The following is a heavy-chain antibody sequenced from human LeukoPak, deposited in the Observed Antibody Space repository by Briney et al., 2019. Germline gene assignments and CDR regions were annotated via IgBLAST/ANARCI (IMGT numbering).Heavy chain of an antibody. CDR2: IYTSGST. Sequence: SETLSLTCTVSGGSISSYYWSWIRQPAGKGLEWIGRIYTSGSTNYSPSLKSRVTMSVDTSKNQFSLKLSSVTAADTAVYYCARDGTQGSKFRYMDVWGKGTTVTISS. D-gene: IGHD1-26*01. CDR3: ARDGTQGSKFRYMDV. J-gene: IGHJ6*03. CDR1: GGSISSYY. V-gene: IGHV4-4*07.